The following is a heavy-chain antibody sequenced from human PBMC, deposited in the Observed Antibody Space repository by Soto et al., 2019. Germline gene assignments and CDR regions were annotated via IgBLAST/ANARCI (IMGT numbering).Heavy chain of an antibody. D-gene: IGHD2-15*01. V-gene: IGHV1-69*04. J-gene: IGHJ1*01. Sequence: ASVKVSCKASGGTFSSYTISWVRQAPGQGLEWMGRIIPILGIANYAQKFQGRVTITADKSTSTAYMELSSLRSEDTAVYYCARDNWGKLGYCSGGSCYPAYFQHWGQGTLVTVSS. CDR1: GGTFSSYT. CDR2: IIPILGIA. CDR3: ARDNWGKLGYCSGGSCYPAYFQH.